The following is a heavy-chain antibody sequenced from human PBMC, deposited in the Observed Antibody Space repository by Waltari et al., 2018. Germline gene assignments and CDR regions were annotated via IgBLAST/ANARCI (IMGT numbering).Heavy chain of an antibody. CDR1: GFTFISYG. D-gene: IGHD3-22*01. V-gene: IGHV3-33*06. J-gene: IGHJ3*02. CDR2: IWYDGSNK. Sequence: QVQLVESGGGVVQPGRSLRLSCAASGFTFISYGIHWVRQAPGKGLEWVAVIWYDGSNKYYADSVKGRFTISRDNSKNTLYLQMNSLRAEDTAVYYCAKLEDSSGYKSQDAFDIWGQGTMVTVSS. CDR3: AKLEDSSGYKSQDAFDI.